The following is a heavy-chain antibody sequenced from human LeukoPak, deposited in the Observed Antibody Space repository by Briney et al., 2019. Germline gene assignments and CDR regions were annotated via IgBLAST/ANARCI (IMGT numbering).Heavy chain of an antibody. J-gene: IGHJ6*03. CDR2: IYPGDSDT. CDR3: SRRGGYQLMGYYYCHMDV. V-gene: IGHV5-51*01. Sequence: GESLKISCKGSGYSFTSYWIGWVRQMPGKGLEWMGIIYPGDSDTRYSPSFQGQVTISADKSISTAYLEWSSLKASDTAMYYCSRRGGYQLMGYYYCHMDVWGKGTTVTVSS. D-gene: IGHD2-2*01. CDR1: GYSFTSYW.